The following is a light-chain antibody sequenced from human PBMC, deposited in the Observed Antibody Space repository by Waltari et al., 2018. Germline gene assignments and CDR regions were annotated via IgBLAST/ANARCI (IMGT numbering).Light chain of an antibody. Sequence: EIVLTQSPGTLSVSPGERATLSFRARDSIATKYLAWYQQKAVQAPKLLSYDASSRASGIPDRFSGSGSGTDFTLTISRLEPEDFAVYYCQQYHDSPFTFGPGTKVDIK. V-gene: IGKV3-20*01. CDR2: DAS. J-gene: IGKJ3*01. CDR1: DSIATKY. CDR3: QQYHDSPFT.